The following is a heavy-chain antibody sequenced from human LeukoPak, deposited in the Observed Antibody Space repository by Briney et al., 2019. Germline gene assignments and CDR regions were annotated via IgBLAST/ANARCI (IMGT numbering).Heavy chain of an antibody. CDR1: GFTVSSNY. CDR2: IYSGGST. J-gene: IGHJ4*02. V-gene: IGHV3-66*01. D-gene: IGHD6-19*01. Sequence: PGGSLRLSCAASGFTVSSNYMSWVRQAPGKGLEWVSVIYSGGSTYYADSVKGRFTISRDNSKNTLYLQMNSLRAEDTAVYYCARGLYSSGWYGLFDYWGQGTLVTVSS. CDR3: ARGLYSSGWYGLFDY.